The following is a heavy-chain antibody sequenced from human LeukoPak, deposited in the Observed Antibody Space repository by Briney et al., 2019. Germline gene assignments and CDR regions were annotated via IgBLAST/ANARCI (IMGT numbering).Heavy chain of an antibody. J-gene: IGHJ4*02. CDR2: INPDGSET. D-gene: IGHD2-2*01. CDR3: GRWGIEAAIDY. V-gene: IGHV3-7*01. CDR1: GFTFSPYW. Sequence: GGSLRLFCATSGFTFSPYWMSWVRQAPGKGLEWVANINPDGSETYYLDSVKGRFTISRDNVKNSLFLLLNSLRAEDTAVYYCGRWGIEAAIDYWGQGTLVTVSS.